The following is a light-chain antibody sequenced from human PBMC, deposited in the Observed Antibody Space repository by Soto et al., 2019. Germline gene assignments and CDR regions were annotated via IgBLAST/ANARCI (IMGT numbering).Light chain of an antibody. CDR1: QSVSNN. V-gene: IGKV3-15*01. J-gene: IGKJ2*01. CDR3: QQYGSSPNT. CDR2: GAS. Sequence: EIVMTQSPATLSVSPGERATLSCRASQSVSNNLAWYQQKPGQAPRLLIYGASTRATGIPARFSGSGSGTEFTLTISSLQSEDFAVYYCQQYGSSPNTFGQGTKLEIK.